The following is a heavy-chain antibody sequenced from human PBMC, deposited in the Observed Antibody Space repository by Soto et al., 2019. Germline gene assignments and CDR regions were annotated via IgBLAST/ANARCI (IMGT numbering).Heavy chain of an antibody. D-gene: IGHD7-27*01. Sequence: EVQLLESGGGLVQPGGSLRLSFAASGFTFSNYAMSWVRQAPGKGLEWVSAISGSGGSTYYADSVKGRFTISRDNSKNTLYLQMNSLGADDTAVYYCATDREGSRNWGPFGYWGQGTLVTVSS. CDR2: ISGSGGST. J-gene: IGHJ4*02. CDR3: ATDREGSRNWGPFGY. CDR1: GFTFSNYA. V-gene: IGHV3-23*01.